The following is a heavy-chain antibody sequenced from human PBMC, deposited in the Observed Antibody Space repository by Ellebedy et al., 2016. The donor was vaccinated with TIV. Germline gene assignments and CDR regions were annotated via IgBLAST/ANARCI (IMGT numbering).Heavy chain of an antibody. V-gene: IGHV3-53*01. D-gene: IGHD1-26*01. CDR1: GFIVSRNY. CDR3: AGEDTGSATGGVEY. J-gene: IGHJ4*02. Sequence: GESLKISCAASGFIVSRNYMSWVRQAPGKGLEWVSVVYRGGDTHYAEYVKGRFTISRDNSKNTMYLQLNRLRVEDTAVYYCAGEDTGSATGGVEYWGQGTLVTVSS. CDR2: VYRGGDT.